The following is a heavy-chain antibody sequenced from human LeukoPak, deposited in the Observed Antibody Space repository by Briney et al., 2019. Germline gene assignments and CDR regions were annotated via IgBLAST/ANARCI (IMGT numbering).Heavy chain of an antibody. CDR3: AKDIAHGSGSYWSGVDY. CDR1: GFTFSSYR. CDR2: ISWNSGSI. V-gene: IGHV3-9*01. D-gene: IGHD3-10*01. Sequence: GGSLRLSCAASGFTFSSYRMNWVRQAPGKGLEWVSGISWNSGSIGYADSVKGRFTISRDNAKNSLYLQMNSLRAEDTALYYCAKDIAHGSGSYWSGVDYWGQGTLVTVSS. J-gene: IGHJ4*02.